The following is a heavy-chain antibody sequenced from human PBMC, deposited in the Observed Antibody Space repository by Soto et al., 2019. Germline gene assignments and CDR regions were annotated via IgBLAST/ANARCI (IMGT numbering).Heavy chain of an antibody. CDR1: GSTLAKYT. Sequence: PGGSLRLSCAASGSTLAKYTMGWVRQAPGKGLEWVAESYSTGGTEYADSVKGRFTIFRDNSKSTLFLQMSSLGVGDTALYYCARDREPDGIWTFDSWGQGTXVTVSS. J-gene: IGHJ4*02. CDR3: ARDREPDGIWTFDS. CDR2: SYSTGGT. D-gene: IGHD3-9*01. V-gene: IGHV3-23*01.